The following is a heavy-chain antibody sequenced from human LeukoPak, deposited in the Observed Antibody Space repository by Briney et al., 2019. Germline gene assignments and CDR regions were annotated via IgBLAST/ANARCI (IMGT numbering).Heavy chain of an antibody. Sequence: GGSLRLSCAASGFTLSSYSMQWVRQTPGKGLEWVGIMSNSGENTFYGEAVKGRFTISRDNSQNTLYLQMNSLRPEDTAVYYCAKGGASVTRYVDYWGQGTLVTVS. V-gene: IGHV3-30*18. D-gene: IGHD4-17*01. J-gene: IGHJ4*02. CDR1: GFTLSSYS. CDR3: AKGGASVTRYVDY. CDR2: MSNSGENT.